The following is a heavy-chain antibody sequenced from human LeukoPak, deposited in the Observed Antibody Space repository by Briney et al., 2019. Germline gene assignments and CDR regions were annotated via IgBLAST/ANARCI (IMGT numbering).Heavy chain of an antibody. CDR3: ARDHAMIVVVKTWFDP. J-gene: IGHJ5*02. Sequence: PSETLTLTCAVSGYSISSGYYWGWLRQPPGKGLEWIGSIYHSWRTYYNPSLKSRVTISVDTSKNQFSLKLSSMTGADTAVYYCARDHAMIVVVKTWFDPWGQGTLVTVSS. CDR2: IYHSWRT. V-gene: IGHV4-38-2*02. CDR1: GYSISSGYY. D-gene: IGHD3-22*01.